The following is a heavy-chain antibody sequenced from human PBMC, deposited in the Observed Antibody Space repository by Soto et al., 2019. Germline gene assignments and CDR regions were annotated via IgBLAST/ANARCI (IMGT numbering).Heavy chain of an antibody. CDR3: ASLPPRIVVVVLPIPS. Sequence: QVQLQQSGPRLARPSGTLSLTCVVSGGSISSTNWWTWVRQTPGKGLEWIGEIYHTGSTKYNPSLMNRVTLSLAKPNNLFALNLKSVPAADTAVYYCASLPPRIVVVVLPIPSWGQGTLVTVSS. J-gene: IGHJ4*02. CDR1: GGSISSTNW. V-gene: IGHV4-4*02. D-gene: IGHD2-15*01. CDR2: IYHTGST.